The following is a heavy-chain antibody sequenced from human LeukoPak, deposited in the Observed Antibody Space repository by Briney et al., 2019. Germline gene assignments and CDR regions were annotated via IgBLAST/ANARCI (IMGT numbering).Heavy chain of an antibody. CDR1: GGFIDSSNW. CDR2: VYHSGST. CDR3: ARGANSGSYRNDF. Sequence: SETLSLTCAVSGGFIDSSNWWSWVRQPPGKGLEWIEEVYHSGSTNYNPSLKSRVSISADKSKNQFSLKLTSVTAADTAVYYCARGANSGSYRNDFWGQGTLVTVSS. D-gene: IGHD1-26*01. V-gene: IGHV4-4*02. J-gene: IGHJ4*02.